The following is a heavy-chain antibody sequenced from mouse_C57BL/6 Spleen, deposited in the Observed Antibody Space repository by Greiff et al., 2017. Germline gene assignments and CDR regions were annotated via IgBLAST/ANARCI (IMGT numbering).Heavy chain of an antibody. J-gene: IGHJ3*01. CDR2: ISNGGGST. D-gene: IGHD1-1*01. V-gene: IGHV5-12*01. Sequence: EVMLVESGGGLVQPGGSLKLSCAASGFTFSDYYMYWVRQTPEQRLEWVAYISNGGGSTYYPDTVKGRFTISRDNAKNTLYLQMSRLKSEDTAMYYCARRDYYGSSDWFAYWGQGTLVTVSA. CDR3: ARRDYYGSSDWFAY. CDR1: GFTFSDYY.